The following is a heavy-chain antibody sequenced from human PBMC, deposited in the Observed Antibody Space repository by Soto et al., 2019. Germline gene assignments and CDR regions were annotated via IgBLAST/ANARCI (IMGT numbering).Heavy chain of an antibody. V-gene: IGHV1-18*01. J-gene: IGHJ4*02. CDR1: GYTFTHHG. Sequence: QVQLVQSGAEVKKPGASVKVSCKASGYTFTHHGISWVRQAPGQELEWMGWISAYNGDTNYAQRLQGRVTLTTDTSPTSAFFELRTLSSDDTAVYYCARDPSTTSGYYQFFDYWGQGTLVTVSS. CDR3: ARDPSTTSGYYQFFDY. D-gene: IGHD3-22*01. CDR2: ISAYNGDT.